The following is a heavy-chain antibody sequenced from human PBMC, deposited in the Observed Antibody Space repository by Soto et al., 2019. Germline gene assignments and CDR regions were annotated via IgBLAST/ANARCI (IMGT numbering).Heavy chain of an antibody. CDR1: GYTFTGYY. CDR2: INPNSGGT. V-gene: IGHV1-2*04. Sequence: GASVKVSCKASGYTFTGYYTHWVRQAPGQGLEWMGWINPNSGGTNYAQKFQGWVTMTRDTSISTAYMELSRLRSDDTAVYYCAREYSSSPPYYYYYMDVWGKGPRSPSP. D-gene: IGHD6-6*01. J-gene: IGHJ6*03. CDR3: AREYSSSPPYYYYYMDV.